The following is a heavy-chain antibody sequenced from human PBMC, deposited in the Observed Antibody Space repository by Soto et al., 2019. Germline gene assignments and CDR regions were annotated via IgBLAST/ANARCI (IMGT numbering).Heavy chain of an antibody. CDR2: ISYDGSNK. CDR1: GFTFSSYA. V-gene: IGHV3-30-3*01. Sequence: QVQLVESGGGVVQPGRSLGLSCAASGFTFSSYAMHWVRQAPGKGLEWVAVISYDGSNKYYADSVKGRFTISRDNSKNTLYLKMNSLRAEDTAVYYCAREYYDFPFDPWGQGTLVTVSS. CDR3: AREYYDFPFDP. J-gene: IGHJ5*02. D-gene: IGHD3-3*01.